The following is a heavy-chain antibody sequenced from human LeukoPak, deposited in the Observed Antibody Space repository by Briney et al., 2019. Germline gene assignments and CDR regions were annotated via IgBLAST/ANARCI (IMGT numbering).Heavy chain of an antibody. CDR2: VLHTGST. CDR1: GYSLTNHY. V-gene: IGHV4-34*12. CDR3: ARGPAALHP. Sequence: PSETLSLTCAVYGYSLTNHYWIWFRKPPGKGLEWIGEVLHTGSTNYNPSLRSRVTISVDTSKNQFFLNLTSVTAADTAVYYCARGPAALHPWGQGTLITVSS. D-gene: IGHD6-13*01. J-gene: IGHJ5*02.